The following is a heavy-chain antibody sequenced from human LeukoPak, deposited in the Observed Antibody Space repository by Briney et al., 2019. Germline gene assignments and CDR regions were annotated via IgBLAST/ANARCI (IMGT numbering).Heavy chain of an antibody. CDR3: AKDRIALAGKLFDY. CDR2: GRYDGSNK. V-gene: IGHV3-30*02. D-gene: IGHD6-19*01. CDR1: GFSFSSYG. Sequence: PGGSLRLSCAASGFSFSSYGIHWVRQAPSKWRELVTLGRYDGSNKYYADSVKGRFTIYRDNSKNTLYLQMNSLRAEDTAVYYCAKDRIALAGKLFDYWGQGTLVTVSS. J-gene: IGHJ4*02.